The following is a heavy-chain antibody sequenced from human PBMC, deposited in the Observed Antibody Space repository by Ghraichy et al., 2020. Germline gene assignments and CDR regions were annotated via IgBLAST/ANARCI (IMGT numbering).Heavy chain of an antibody. CDR3: ARGPSYSRGDDAFDR. CDR2: VNWNGDER. Sequence: GESLNISCETSGFRFDDFGMNWVRQVPGKGLEWLCGVNWNGDERHYADSVKGRFTISRDNVKKSLFLQMRDLRVEDTALYYCARGPSYSRGDDAFDRWGQGTAVTVSS. CDR1: GFRFDDFG. D-gene: IGHD3-22*01. V-gene: IGHV3-20*04. J-gene: IGHJ3*01.